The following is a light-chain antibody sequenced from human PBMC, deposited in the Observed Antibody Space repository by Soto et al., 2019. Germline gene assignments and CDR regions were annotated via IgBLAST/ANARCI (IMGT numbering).Light chain of an antibody. Sequence: DIVLTQSPGTLCLSPGERATLSCRASQSVSSSYLAWYQQKPGQAPRLLIYGASSRATGIPDRFSGSGSGTDFTLTISRLEPEDFAVYYCQQYGGSPIFTFGPGTKLEI. CDR1: QSVSSSY. V-gene: IGKV3-20*01. CDR3: QQYGGSPIFT. CDR2: GAS. J-gene: IGKJ3*01.